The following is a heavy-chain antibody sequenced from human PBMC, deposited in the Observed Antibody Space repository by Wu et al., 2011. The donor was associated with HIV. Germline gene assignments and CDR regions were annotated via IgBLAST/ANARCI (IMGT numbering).Heavy chain of an antibody. V-gene: IGHV1-69*14. D-gene: IGHD2-21*02. CDR2: IIPIFGTT. J-gene: IGHJ5*02. CDR1: GGTFSSSA. Sequence: QVQLVQSGAEVRKPGSSVKVSCKTSGGTFSSSAISWVRQAPGQGLEWMGRIIPIFGTTNYAQKFQGRVTITADKSTSTSYMELSSLRSEDTAMYYCARQRDAXTXVNWFDPGPGTWSPSPQ. CDR3: ARQRDAXTXVNWFDP.